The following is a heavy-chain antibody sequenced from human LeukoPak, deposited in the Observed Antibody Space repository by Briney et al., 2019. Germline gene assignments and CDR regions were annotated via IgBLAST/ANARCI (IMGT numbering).Heavy chain of an antibody. CDR3: TGVAVAGTIDY. D-gene: IGHD6-13*01. J-gene: IGHJ4*02. Sequence: GGSLKLSCAASGFTFSGSALHWVRQASGKGLEWVGRIRSKANSYATAYAASVKGRFTISRDDSKNTAYLQMNSLKTEDTAVYYCTGVAVAGTIDYWGQGTLVTVSS. CDR2: IRSKANSYAT. CDR1: GFTFSGSA. V-gene: IGHV3-73*01.